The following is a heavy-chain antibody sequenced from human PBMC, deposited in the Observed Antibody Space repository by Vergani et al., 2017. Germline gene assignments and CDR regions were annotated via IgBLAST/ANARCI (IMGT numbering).Heavy chain of an antibody. V-gene: IGHV3-30*03. CDR3: ARLSRDGYNSFGIDY. D-gene: IGHD5-24*01. J-gene: IGHJ4*02. Sequence: QVQLVESGGGVVQPGRSLRLSCAASGFTFSSYGMHWVRQAPGKGLEWVAVISYDGSNKYYADSVKGRFTISRDNSKNTLYLQMNSLRAEDTAVYYCARLSRDGYNSFGIDYWGQGTLVTVSS. CDR1: GFTFSSYG. CDR2: ISYDGSNK.